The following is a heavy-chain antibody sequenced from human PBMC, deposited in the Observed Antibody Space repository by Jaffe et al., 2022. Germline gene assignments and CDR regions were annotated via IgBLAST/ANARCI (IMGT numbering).Heavy chain of an antibody. D-gene: IGHD3-22*01. CDR3: ARLTYYYDSSGYYYRPFDY. J-gene: IGHJ4*02. V-gene: IGHV4-4*02. CDR2: IYHSGST. CDR1: GGSISSSNW. Sequence: QVQLQESGPGLVKPSGTLSLTCAVSGGSISSSNWWSWIRQPPGKGLEWIGEIYHSGSTNYNPSLKSRVTISVDKSKNQFSLKLSSVTAADTAVYYCARLTYYYDSSGYYYRPFDYWGQGTLVTVSS.